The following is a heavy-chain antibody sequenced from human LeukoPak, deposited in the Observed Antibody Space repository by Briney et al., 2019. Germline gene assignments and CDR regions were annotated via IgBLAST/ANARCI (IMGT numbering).Heavy chain of an antibody. D-gene: IGHD3-3*01. CDR3: TRDRYYDFWSGYYRAFGI. Sequence: GGSLRLSCAASGFTFSNAGMSWVRQAPGKGLGWVGRIKSKTDGGTTDYAAPVKGRFTISRDDSKNTLYLQMNSLKTEDTAVYYCTRDRYYDFWSGYYRAFGIWGQGTMVTVSS. CDR2: IKSKTDGGTT. CDR1: GFTFSNAG. V-gene: IGHV3-15*01. J-gene: IGHJ3*02.